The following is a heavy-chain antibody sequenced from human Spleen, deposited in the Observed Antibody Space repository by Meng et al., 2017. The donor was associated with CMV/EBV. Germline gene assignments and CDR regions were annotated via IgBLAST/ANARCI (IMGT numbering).Heavy chain of an antibody. CDR1: GFTVSDNY. Sequence: GESLKISCAASGFTVSDNYMGWVRQAPGKGLEWVFGIYSGGRTFYADSVKGRFTISRDNGKNTLLLQMNSLRPEDTAVYYCARDSGADMVATGDFDFWGQGTLVTVSS. CDR3: ARDSGADMVATGDFDF. V-gene: IGHV3-66*02. D-gene: IGHD5-12*01. J-gene: IGHJ4*02. CDR2: IYSGGRT.